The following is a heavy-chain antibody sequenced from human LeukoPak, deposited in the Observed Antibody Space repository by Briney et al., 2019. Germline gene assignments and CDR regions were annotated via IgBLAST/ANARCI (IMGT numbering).Heavy chain of an antibody. J-gene: IGHJ4*02. CDR2: IYPDDSDT. CDR3: ARRSDLSGSWFFDY. D-gene: IGHD6-13*01. CDR1: GYSFSTYW. Sequence: GESLKISCKGSGYSFSTYWIGWVRQMPGKGLEWMGIIYPDDSDTRYSPSFQGQVTISADKSTSTAYLQWSSLKASDTAMYYCARRSDLSGSWFFDYWGQGTLVTVSS. V-gene: IGHV5-51*01.